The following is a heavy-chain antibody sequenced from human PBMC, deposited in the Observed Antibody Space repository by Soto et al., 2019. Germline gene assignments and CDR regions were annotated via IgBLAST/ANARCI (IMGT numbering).Heavy chain of an antibody. D-gene: IGHD3-16*02. J-gene: IGHJ2*01. CDR1: GFTFSSYA. CDR3: TKSDGCGGGACYTGTYYYFDV. V-gene: IGHV3-23*01. Sequence: GGSLRLSCAASGFTFSSYAMSWVRQAPGKGPEWVSTISESGHHTHYADSVKGRFTTSRDKSKNTLSLQMNSLRVDDTAIYYCTKSDGCGGGACYTGTYYYFDVWGRGTLVTVSS. CDR2: ISESGHHT.